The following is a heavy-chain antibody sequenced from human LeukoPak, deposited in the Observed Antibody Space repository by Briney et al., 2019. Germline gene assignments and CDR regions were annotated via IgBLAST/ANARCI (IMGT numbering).Heavy chain of an antibody. V-gene: IGHV3-23*01. D-gene: IGHD3-10*01. CDR3: AKGYGSGSYGWFDY. J-gene: IGHJ4*02. Sequence: GGSLRLSCAASGFTFSSYEMNWARQAPGKGLEWVSTISGSGDRTYYADSVKGRFTISRDNSKNTLFLHMNSLRAEDTAVYSCAKGYGSGSYGWFDYWGQGTLVTVSS. CDR1: GFTFSSYE. CDR2: ISGSGDRT.